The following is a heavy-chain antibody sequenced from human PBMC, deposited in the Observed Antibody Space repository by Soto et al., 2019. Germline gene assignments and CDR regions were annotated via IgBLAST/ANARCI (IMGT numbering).Heavy chain of an antibody. Sequence: QVQLVQSGAEVKKHGASVKISCKASGYSFTNNSIRWIRQAPGHGLEWMGWILPIDGGTKNAQKFLDRINMTRDTSLTTAYMELSTLGSGDTAVYYCAGGAFDRSWNCPAGWFDPWGQRTLVAVSS. D-gene: IGHD3-22*01. V-gene: IGHV1-2*02. CDR1: GYSFTNNS. J-gene: IGHJ5*02. CDR3: AGGAFDRSWNCPAGWFDP. CDR2: ILPIDGGT.